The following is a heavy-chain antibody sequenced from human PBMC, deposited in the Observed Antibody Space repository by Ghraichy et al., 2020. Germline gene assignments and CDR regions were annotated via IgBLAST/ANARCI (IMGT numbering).Heavy chain of an antibody. V-gene: IGHV3-23*01. D-gene: IGHD1-26*01. CDR1: AFNFSDYA. CDR3: ATSGMGRGRYRSFDS. CDR2: ISSGGAST. J-gene: IGHJ4*02. Sequence: GESLRLSCAASAFNFSDYAMTWVRQAPGKGLEWVSTISSGGASTYYADPVKGRFTISRDNSKNTLYLQINSLRAEDTAVYYCATSGMGRGRYRSFDSCGQGTLVTVSS.